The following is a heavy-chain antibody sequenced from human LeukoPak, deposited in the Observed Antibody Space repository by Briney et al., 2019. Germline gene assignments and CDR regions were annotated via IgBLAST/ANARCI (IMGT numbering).Heavy chain of an antibody. CDR1: GGTFNSDA. CDR3: ARHPTYFDWLTG. Sequence: ASVKVSCKASGGTFNSDAINWVRQAPGQGLEWMGRIIPILTATYAPLFQDRLTITADTSTSTAYMELSSLGSEDTAVYYCARHPTYFDWLTGWGQGTLVTLSS. V-gene: IGHV1-69*04. CDR2: IIPILTA. J-gene: IGHJ4*02. D-gene: IGHD3-9*01.